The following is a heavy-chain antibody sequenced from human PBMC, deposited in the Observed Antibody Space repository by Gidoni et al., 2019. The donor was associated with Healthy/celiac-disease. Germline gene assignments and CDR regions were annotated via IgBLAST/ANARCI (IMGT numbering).Heavy chain of an antibody. CDR2: IYYRGST. CDR3: ARCPGRGDAFDI. CDR1: CGSISSYY. J-gene: IGHJ3*02. D-gene: IGHD1-26*01. Sequence: QVQLQESVPGLVNPSETLSLTCPVSCGSISSYYWSWIRQPPGKGLEGIGYIYYRGSTNYNPSLKSRVTISVDTSKNQFSLKLSSVTAADTAVYYCARCPGRGDAFDIWGQGTMVTVSS. V-gene: IGHV4-59*01.